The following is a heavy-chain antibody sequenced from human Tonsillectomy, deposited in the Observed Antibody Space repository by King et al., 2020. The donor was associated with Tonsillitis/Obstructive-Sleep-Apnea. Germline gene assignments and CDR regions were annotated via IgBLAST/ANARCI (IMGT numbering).Heavy chain of an antibody. D-gene: IGHD5-12*01. CDR2: IYYSGST. Sequence: QLQESGPGLVKPSETLSLTCTVSGGSISSYYWSWIRQPPGKGLEWIGYIYYSGSTNYNPSLKSRVPISVDTSKNQFSLKLSSVTAAETAVYYCARVGYSGYDYDYWGQGTLVTVSS. J-gene: IGHJ4*02. V-gene: IGHV4-59*01. CDR1: GGSISSYY. CDR3: ARVGYSGYDYDY.